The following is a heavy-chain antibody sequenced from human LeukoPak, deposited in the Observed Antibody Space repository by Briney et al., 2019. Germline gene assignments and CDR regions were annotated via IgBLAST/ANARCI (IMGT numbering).Heavy chain of an antibody. CDR3: ATAPPPVLRFLEWLSTFDY. D-gene: IGHD3-3*01. CDR1: GYTLTELS. J-gene: IGHJ4*02. Sequence: ASVKVSCKVSGYTLTELSMHWVRQAPGKGLEWMGGFDPEDGETIYAQKFQGRVTMTEDTSTDTAYMELSSLRSEDTAVYYCATAPPPVLRFLEWLSTFDYWGQGTLVTVPS. V-gene: IGHV1-24*01. CDR2: FDPEDGET.